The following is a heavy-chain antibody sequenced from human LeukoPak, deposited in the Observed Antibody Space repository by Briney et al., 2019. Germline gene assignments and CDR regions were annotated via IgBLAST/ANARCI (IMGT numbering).Heavy chain of an antibody. CDR1: GGSFSGYY. CDR2: INHSGST. CDR3: ARGPYYYYYYYMDV. J-gene: IGHJ6*03. Sequence: SETLSLTCAVYGGSFSGYYWSWIRQPPGEGLEWIGEINHSGSTNYNPSLKSRVTISVDTSKNQFSLKLSSVTAADTAVYYCARGPYYYYYYYMDVWGKGTTVTVSS. V-gene: IGHV4-34*01.